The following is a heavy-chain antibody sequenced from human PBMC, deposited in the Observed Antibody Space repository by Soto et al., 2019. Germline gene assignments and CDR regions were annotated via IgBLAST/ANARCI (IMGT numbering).Heavy chain of an antibody. CDR1: GGSISSYY. CDR3: ARDGYYGVTNDAFDI. V-gene: IGHV4-59*01. CDR2: MFYSGST. Sequence: QVQLQESGPGLVKPSETLSLTCSVSGGSISSYYWSWIRQPPGKGLEWIGYMFYSGSTNYNPSLKSRFTIAVDTSKNQFSLKLSSVTAADTAVYYCARDGYYGVTNDAFDIWGQGTMVTVSS. D-gene: IGHD4-17*01. J-gene: IGHJ3*02.